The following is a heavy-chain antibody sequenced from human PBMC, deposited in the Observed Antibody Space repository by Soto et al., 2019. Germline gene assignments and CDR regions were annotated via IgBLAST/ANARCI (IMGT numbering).Heavy chain of an antibody. CDR2: INHSGST. D-gene: IGHD3-10*01. Sequence: SETLSLTCAVYGGSFSGYYWSWIRQPPGKGLEWIGEINHSGSTNYNPSLKSRVTVSVDTSKNQFSLKLSSVTAADTAVYYCARGNQYYYGSGSYYNNWFDPWGQGTLVTVSS. J-gene: IGHJ5*02. V-gene: IGHV4-34*01. CDR1: GGSFSGYY. CDR3: ARGNQYYYGSGSYYNNWFDP.